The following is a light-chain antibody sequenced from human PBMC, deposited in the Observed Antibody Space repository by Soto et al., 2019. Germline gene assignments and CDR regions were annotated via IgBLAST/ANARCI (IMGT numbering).Light chain of an antibody. J-gene: IGKJ1*01. CDR1: QSVSSW. V-gene: IGKV1-5*03. Sequence: DIQMTQSPSTLSASVGDRVTITCRASQSVSSWLAWYQQKPGKAPKLLIHKASTLQSGAPSRLSGSESGTEFTLTISSLQPDDSATYYCQQYKTDPWTFGQGTKVEIK. CDR2: KAS. CDR3: QQYKTDPWT.